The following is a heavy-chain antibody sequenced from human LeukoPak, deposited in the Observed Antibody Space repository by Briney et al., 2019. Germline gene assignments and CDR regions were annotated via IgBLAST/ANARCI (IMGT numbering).Heavy chain of an antibody. Sequence: ASVKVSCKASGGTFSSYAISWVRQAPGQGLEWMGRIIPILGIANYAQKFQGRVTITADKSTSTAYVELSSLRSEDTAVYYCARVSYYYDSSGYYFDYWGQGTLVTVSS. CDR2: IIPILGIA. J-gene: IGHJ4*02. V-gene: IGHV1-69*04. CDR3: ARVSYYYDSSGYYFDY. CDR1: GGTFSSYA. D-gene: IGHD3-22*01.